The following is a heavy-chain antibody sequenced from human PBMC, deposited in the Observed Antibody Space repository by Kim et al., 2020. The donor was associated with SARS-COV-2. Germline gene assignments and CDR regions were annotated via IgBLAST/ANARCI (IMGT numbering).Heavy chain of an antibody. V-gene: IGHV5-51*01. D-gene: IGHD6-19*01. Sequence: GESLKISCKGSGYSFTSYWIGWVRQMPGKGLEWMGIIYPGDSDTRYSPSFQGQVTISADKSISTAYLQWSSLKASDTAMYYCARQGGAVADYDAFDIWGQGTMVTVSS. CDR2: IYPGDSDT. CDR3: ARQGGAVADYDAFDI. CDR1: GYSFTSYW. J-gene: IGHJ3*02.